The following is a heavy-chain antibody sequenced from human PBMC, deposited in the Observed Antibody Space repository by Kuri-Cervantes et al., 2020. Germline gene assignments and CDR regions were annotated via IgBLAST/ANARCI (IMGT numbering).Heavy chain of an antibody. CDR3: ARDREDGYNWAAEYFQH. V-gene: IGHV3-33*01. Sequence: GESLKISCTASGFTFSDYGIHWVRQAPGKGLEWVALIWYDGINKYYTDSVKGRFTISRDNAKNSLYLQMNSLRAEDTAVYYCARDREDGYNWAAEYFQHWGQGTLVTVSS. J-gene: IGHJ1*01. D-gene: IGHD5-24*01. CDR1: GFTFSDYG. CDR2: IWYDGINK.